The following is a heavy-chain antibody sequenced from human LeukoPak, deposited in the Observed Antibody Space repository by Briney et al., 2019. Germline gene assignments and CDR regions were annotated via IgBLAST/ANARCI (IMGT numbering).Heavy chain of an antibody. CDR2: ISGSGAGT. J-gene: IGHJ4*02. CDR3: TKNPTPPGYFDY. CDR1: GFTFSSFA. V-gene: IGHV3-23*01. D-gene: IGHD4-11*01. Sequence: PGGSLRLSCAASGFTFSSFALSWVRHAPGKGLEWVSAISGSGAGTYYADSVKGRFTISRDNSKNTLYLQMTGLRAEDTAVYYCTKNPTPPGYFDYWGQGILVTVSS.